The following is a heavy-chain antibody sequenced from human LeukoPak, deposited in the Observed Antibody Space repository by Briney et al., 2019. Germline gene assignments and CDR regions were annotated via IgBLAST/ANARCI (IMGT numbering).Heavy chain of an antibody. D-gene: IGHD3-10*01. CDR1: GFTFSNTW. CDR3: ATLTVRGVINI. CDR2: IQSKTDGGTT. J-gene: IGHJ4*02. V-gene: IGHV3-15*01. Sequence: GGSPRLSCAASGFTFSNTWMNWVRQAPGKGLEWVGRIQSKTDGGTTEYAAPVKGRFTISRDDSKTTLYLQMNSLKTEDTAVYYCATLTVRGVINIWGQGTLVTVSS.